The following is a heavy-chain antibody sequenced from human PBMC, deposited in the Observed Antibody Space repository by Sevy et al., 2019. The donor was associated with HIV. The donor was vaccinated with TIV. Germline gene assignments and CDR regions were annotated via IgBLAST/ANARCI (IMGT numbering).Heavy chain of an antibody. J-gene: IGHJ4*02. CDR2: ISYDGSNK. V-gene: IGHV3-30-3*01. CDR3: ARDVHGSGSYKTYFDY. CDR1: GFTFSSYA. Sequence: GGSLRLSCAASGFTFSSYAMHWVRQAPGKGLEWVAVISYDGSNKYYADSVKGRFTISRDNSKNTLYLQMNSLRAEDTAVHYCARDVHGSGSYKTYFDYWGQGTLVTVSS. D-gene: IGHD3-10*01.